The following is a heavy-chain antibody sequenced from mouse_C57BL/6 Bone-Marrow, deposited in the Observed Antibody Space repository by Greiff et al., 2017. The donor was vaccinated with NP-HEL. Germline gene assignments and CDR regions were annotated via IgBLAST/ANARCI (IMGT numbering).Heavy chain of an antibody. CDR1: GYTFTSYW. J-gene: IGHJ4*01. Sequence: VQLQQSGAELVKPGASVKLSCKASGYTFTSYWMQWVKQRPGQGLEWIGEIDPSDSYTNYNQKFKGKATLTVDTSSSTAYMQLSSLTSEDSAVYYCARNLLRYAMDYWGQGTSVTVSS. V-gene: IGHV1-50*01. D-gene: IGHD1-1*01. CDR3: ARNLLRYAMDY. CDR2: IDPSDSYT.